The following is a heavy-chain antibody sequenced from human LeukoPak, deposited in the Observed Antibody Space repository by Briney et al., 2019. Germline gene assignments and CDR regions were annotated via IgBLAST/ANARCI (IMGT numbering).Heavy chain of an antibody. CDR2: ISYSGST. V-gene: IGHV4-39*01. D-gene: IGHD6-13*01. CDR1: CDSISSSRFY. J-gene: IGHJ6*02. CDR3: ASLLSGFISSWCPDYYYGVDV. Sequence: SETLSLTCTVSCDSISSSRFYGGWIRQPPGRGLEWIATISYSGSTYYNPSLRSRVTMSIDTSKNQFSLKLSSVTAADTAVYYCASLLSGFISSWCPDYYYGVDVWGQGTTVSVSS.